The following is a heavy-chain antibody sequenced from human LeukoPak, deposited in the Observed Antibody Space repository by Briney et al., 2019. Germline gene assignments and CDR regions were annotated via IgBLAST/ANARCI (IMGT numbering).Heavy chain of an antibody. V-gene: IGHV7-4-1*02. J-gene: IGHJ4*02. D-gene: IGHD3-3*01. CDR2: INTNTGNP. CDR1: GYTFTSYA. Sequence: GASVKVSCKASGYTFTSYAMNWVRQAPGQGLEWMGWINTNTGNPTYAQGFTGRFVFSLDTSVSTAYLQISSLKAEDTAVYYCARREGVLYYDGLWGFDYWGQGTLVTVSS. CDR3: ARREGVLYYDGLWGFDY.